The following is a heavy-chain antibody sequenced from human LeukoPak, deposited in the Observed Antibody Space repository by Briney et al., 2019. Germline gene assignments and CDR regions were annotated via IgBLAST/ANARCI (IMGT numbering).Heavy chain of an antibody. CDR1: GFTFSSYA. CDR2: ISGSGGST. J-gene: IGHJ1*01. CDR3: AKEIGYCSGGSCYSKEYFLH. D-gene: IGHD2-15*01. V-gene: IGHV3-23*01. Sequence: GGSLRLSCAASGFTFSSYAMSWVRQAPGKGLEWVSAISGSGGSTYYADSVKGRFTISRDNSKNTLYLQMNSLRAEDTAVYYCAKEIGYCSGGSCYSKEYFLHWGQGTLVIVSS.